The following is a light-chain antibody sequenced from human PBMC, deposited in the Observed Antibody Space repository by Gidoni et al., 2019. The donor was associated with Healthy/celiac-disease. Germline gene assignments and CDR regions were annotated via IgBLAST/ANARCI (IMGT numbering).Light chain of an antibody. CDR2: AAS. Sequence: DIQMTQSPSSLSASVGDRVTITCRASQSISSYLNWYQQKPGKAPKLLIYAASSLQSGVPSRFSGSGSGTDFTLTISSLQPEDFATYYCQQSYSTLGYTFAQXTKLEIK. CDR3: QQSYSTLGYT. V-gene: IGKV1-39*01. J-gene: IGKJ2*01. CDR1: QSISSY.